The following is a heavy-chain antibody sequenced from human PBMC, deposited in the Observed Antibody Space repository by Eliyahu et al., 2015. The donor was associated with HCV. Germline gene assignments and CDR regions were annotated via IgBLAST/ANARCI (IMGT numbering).Heavy chain of an antibody. D-gene: IGHD3-10*01. CDR2: IKSKTDGGTT. J-gene: IGHJ6*03. Sequence: EVQLVESGGGLVXPGGSLXLXCXXSGLRFRQAPRXGLEWIGRIKSKTDGGTTDYAAPVKGRFTISRDDSKSTLYLQMNSLKTEDTAVYYCTTGAPGGFDYYLDVWGQGTTVTVSS. V-gene: IGHV3-15*01. CDR1: GLR. CDR3: TTGAPGGFDYYLDV.